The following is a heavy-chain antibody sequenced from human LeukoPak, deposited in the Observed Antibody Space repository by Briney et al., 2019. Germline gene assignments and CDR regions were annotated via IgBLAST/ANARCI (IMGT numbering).Heavy chain of an antibody. Sequence: PSETLSLTCTVSGGSISSYYWSWIRQPPGKGLEWIGYIYYSGSTNYNPSLKSRVTISVDTSKNQFSLKLSSVTAADTAVYYCASYYGGNPDYWGQGTLVTVSS. CDR3: ASYYGGNPDY. D-gene: IGHD4-23*01. CDR2: IYYSGST. V-gene: IGHV4-59*12. CDR1: GGSISSYY. J-gene: IGHJ4*02.